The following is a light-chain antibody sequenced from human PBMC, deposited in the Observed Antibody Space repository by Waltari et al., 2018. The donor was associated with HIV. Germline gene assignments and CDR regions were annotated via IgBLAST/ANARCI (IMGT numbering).Light chain of an antibody. CDR1: NSDIGNFDY. Sequence: VTISCTGTNSDIGNFDYVAWYQQHPGKPPRLIISEVYKRPSGVPNRFSGSKSGNTASLTVSGRQAEDEADYSCSSYATTNDCYVLFGGGTKLTVL. J-gene: IGLJ2*01. V-gene: IGLV2-8*01. CDR2: EVY. CDR3: SSYATTNDCYVL.